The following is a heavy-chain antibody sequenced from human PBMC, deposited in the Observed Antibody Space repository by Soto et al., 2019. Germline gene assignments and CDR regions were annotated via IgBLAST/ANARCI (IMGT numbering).Heavy chain of an antibody. CDR1: GGSISSGGYY. Sequence: SETLSLTCTVSGGSISSGGYYWSWIRQHPGKGLEWIGYIYYSGSTYYNPSLKSRVTISVDTSKNQFSLKLSSVTAADTAVYYCARIYCSSTSCYGGAFDIWGQGTMVTVSS. CDR2: IYYSGST. D-gene: IGHD2-2*01. J-gene: IGHJ3*02. CDR3: ARIYCSSTSCYGGAFDI. V-gene: IGHV4-31*03.